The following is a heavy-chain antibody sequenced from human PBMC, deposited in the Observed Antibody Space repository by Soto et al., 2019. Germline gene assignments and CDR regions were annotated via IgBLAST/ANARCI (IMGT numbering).Heavy chain of an antibody. CDR2: ISGYNGNT. Sequence: QVPLVQSGAEVKKPGASVKVSCKASGYTFTSYGICWVRQAPGQGLEWMGWISGYNGNTNYAQNLQGRVTMTTDTSTSTVYMELRSLRSDDTAVYYCARRCSSTWCLDLWGRGTLVIVSS. J-gene: IGHJ2*01. D-gene: IGHD2-2*01. V-gene: IGHV1-18*01. CDR3: ARRCSSTWCLDL. CDR1: GYTFTSYG.